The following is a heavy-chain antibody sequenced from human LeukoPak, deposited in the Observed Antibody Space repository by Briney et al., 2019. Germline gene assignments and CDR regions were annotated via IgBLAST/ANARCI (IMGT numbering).Heavy chain of an antibody. V-gene: IGHV4-4*07. J-gene: IGHJ5*02. Sequence: SETLSLTCTVSGDSMSSFYWNFIRQPAGKGLEWIGRIHTSWTTYYNPSLKSRITMSVDTSRNQFSLRLTSVTAADTAVYYCARGDYYDGGGRNWFDPWGQGTLVTVSS. CDR1: GDSMSSFY. CDR3: ARGDYYDGGGRNWFDP. D-gene: IGHD3-16*01. CDR2: IHTSWTT.